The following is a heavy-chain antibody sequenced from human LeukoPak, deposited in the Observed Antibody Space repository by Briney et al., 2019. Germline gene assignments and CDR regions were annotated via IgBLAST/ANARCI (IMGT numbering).Heavy chain of an antibody. Sequence: KPAGTLSLTCAVYGGSFSGYYWSWIRQPPGKGLEWIGEINDSGSTNYNPSLKSRVTISVDTSKNQFSLKLSSVTAADTAMYYCARESTTVVGTFDYWGQGTLVTVSS. V-gene: IGHV4-34*01. CDR1: GGSFSGYY. J-gene: IGHJ4*02. D-gene: IGHD1-1*01. CDR2: INDSGST. CDR3: ARESTTVVGTFDY.